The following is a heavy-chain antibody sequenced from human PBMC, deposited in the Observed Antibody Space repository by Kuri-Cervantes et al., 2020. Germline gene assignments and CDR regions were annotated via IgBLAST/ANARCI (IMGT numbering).Heavy chain of an antibody. V-gene: IGHV1-18*01. CDR1: GYTFTSYG. CDR3: ATLYSSGAGVDY. Sequence: ASVKVSCKVSGYTFTSYGISWVRQAPGQGLEWMGWISAYNGNTNYAQKLQGRVTMTTDTSTSTAYMELRSLRSEDTAVYYCATLYSSGAGVDYWGQGTLVTVSS. CDR2: ISAYNGNT. J-gene: IGHJ4*02. D-gene: IGHD6-19*01.